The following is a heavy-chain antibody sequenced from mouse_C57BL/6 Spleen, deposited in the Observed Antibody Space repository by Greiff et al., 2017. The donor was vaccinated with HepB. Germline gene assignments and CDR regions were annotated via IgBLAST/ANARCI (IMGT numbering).Heavy chain of an antibody. J-gene: IGHJ4*01. V-gene: IGHV1-82*01. D-gene: IGHD2-12*01. CDR3: ARLWEYDLYYYAMDY. CDR2: IYPGDGDT. Sequence: VQLQQSGPELVKPGASVKISCKASGYAFSSSWMNWVKQRPGKGLEWIGRIYPGDGDTNYNGKFKGKATLTADKSSSTAYMQLSSLTSEDSAVYFGARLWEYDLYYYAMDYWGQGTSVTVSS. CDR1: GYAFSSSW.